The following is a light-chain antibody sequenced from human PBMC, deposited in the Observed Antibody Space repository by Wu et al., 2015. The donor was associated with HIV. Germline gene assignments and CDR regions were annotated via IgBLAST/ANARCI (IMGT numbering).Light chain of an antibody. CDR3: HQYGNSPRT. J-gene: IGKJ1*01. V-gene: IGKV3-20*01. CDR1: QSVYNNY. Sequence: EIVLTQSPDTLSLSPGDRATLSCRASQSVYNNYFAWYQQKPGQSPRLLIYAASSRAIGIPDRFSGSGSGTDFTLTISRLEPEDFAVYYCHQYGNSPRTFGRRDQGGIQT. CDR2: AAS.